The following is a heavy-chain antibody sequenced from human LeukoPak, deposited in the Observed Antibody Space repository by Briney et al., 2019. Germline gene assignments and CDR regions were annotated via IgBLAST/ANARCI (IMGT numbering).Heavy chain of an antibody. CDR2: INPSGGST. D-gene: IGHD1-26*01. Sequence: ASVKVSCKASGYTFTSYYMHWVRQAPGQGLEWMGIINPSGGSTSYAQKFQGRVTMTRDMSTSTVYMELSSLRSEDTAVYYCAVDGSPLLRSNNAFDIWGQGTMVTVSS. CDR1: GYTFTSYY. V-gene: IGHV1-46*01. J-gene: IGHJ3*02. CDR3: AVDGSPLLRSNNAFDI.